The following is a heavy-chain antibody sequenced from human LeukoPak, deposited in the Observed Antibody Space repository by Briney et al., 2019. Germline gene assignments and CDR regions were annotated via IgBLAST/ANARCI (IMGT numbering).Heavy chain of an antibody. CDR1: GVTFSSYA. J-gene: IGHJ4*02. V-gene: IGHV3-23*01. CDR3: AKSGPGYSSSWYMSY. D-gene: IGHD6-13*01. Sequence: GGSLRLSCTASGVTFSSYAMSWVRQAPGKGLEWVSAISGSGGSTYYADPVKGRFTISRDNSKNTLSLQLSSLSAEDTAVYYCAKSGPGYSSSWYMSYWGQGTLVTVSS. CDR2: ISGSGGST.